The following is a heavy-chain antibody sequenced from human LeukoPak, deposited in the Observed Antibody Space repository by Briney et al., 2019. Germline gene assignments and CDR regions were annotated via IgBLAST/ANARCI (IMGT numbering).Heavy chain of an antibody. D-gene: IGHD5-24*01. J-gene: IGHJ3*01. CDR2: IYRTGTT. CDR1: GYSIANGYF. CDR3: ARNGYNPVAYDF. V-gene: IGHV4-38-2*01. Sequence: SETLSLTCSVSGYSIANGYFWGWMRQPPAKGLEWIGNIYRTGTTFLNPSLQSRLSMSVDTSKNTFSLNLKSVTAADTAVYYCARNGYNPVAYDFWGPGTVVTVSS.